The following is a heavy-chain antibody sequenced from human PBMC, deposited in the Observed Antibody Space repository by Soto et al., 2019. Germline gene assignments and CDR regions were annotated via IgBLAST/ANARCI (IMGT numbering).Heavy chain of an antibody. D-gene: IGHD6-19*01. CDR1: GFSFSSYA. V-gene: IGHV3-23*01. CDR2: ISSSGQNI. CDR3: AKDYFTVVPGLGPIDY. Sequence: EVQLLESGGGLVQPGGSLRLSCAASGFSFSSYAMSWVRQAPGKGLEWVSGISSSGQNIHYADSVKGRFAISRDISKNTWYLQMNSLRAEDTAVYYCAKDYFTVVPGLGPIDYWGQGTLVTVSS. J-gene: IGHJ4*02.